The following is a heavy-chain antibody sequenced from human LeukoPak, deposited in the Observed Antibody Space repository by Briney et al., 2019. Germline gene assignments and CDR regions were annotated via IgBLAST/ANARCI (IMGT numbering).Heavy chain of an antibody. CDR1: GYTFTGYY. CDR3: ARRGATADYYYYYMDV. J-gene: IGHJ6*03. CDR2: INPNSGGT. V-gene: IGHV1-2*02. Sequence: ASVKVSCKASGYTFTGYYMHWVRQAPGQGLEWMGWINPNSGGTNYAQKFQGRVTMTRDTSISTAYMELSRLRSDDTAVYYCARRGATADYYYYYMDVWGKGTTVAISS. D-gene: IGHD1-26*01.